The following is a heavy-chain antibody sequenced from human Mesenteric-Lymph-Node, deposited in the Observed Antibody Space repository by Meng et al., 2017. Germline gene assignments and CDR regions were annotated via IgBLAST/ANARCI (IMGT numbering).Heavy chain of an antibody. CDR1: GFSLGSSEVG. J-gene: IGHJ4*02. CDR2: IYWDNDK. Sequence: QITLKESGPTLVKPTQTLTLTCTFSGFSLGSSEVGVGWIRQPPGKALEWLALIYWDNDKDYSPSLKSRLTITKDTSRNQVVLTMTNMDPVDTATYSCARWHYYDSSGVHSFDFWGQGTLVTVSS. CDR3: ARWHYYDSSGVHSFDF. V-gene: IGHV2-5*02. D-gene: IGHD3-22*01.